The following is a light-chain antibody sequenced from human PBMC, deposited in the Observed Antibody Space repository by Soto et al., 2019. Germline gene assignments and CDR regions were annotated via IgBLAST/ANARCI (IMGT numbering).Light chain of an antibody. J-gene: IGKJ1*01. CDR3: QQYNKWPPWT. CDR1: QSVSSN. V-gene: IGKV3-15*01. Sequence: EIVMTQSPATLSVSPGERATLSCRASQSVSSNLAWYQQKPGQAPRLLIYGASTRTTGIPARFSGSGSGTEFILTISGLQSEDFAVYYCQQYNKWPPWTFGQGTKVEVK. CDR2: GAS.